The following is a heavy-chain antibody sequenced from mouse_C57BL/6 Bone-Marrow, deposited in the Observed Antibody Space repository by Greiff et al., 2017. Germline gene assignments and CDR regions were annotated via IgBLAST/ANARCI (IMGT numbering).Heavy chain of an antibody. CDR2: INPNNGGT. CDR1: GYTFTDYY. Sequence: EVQLQQSGPELVKPGASVKISCKASGYTFTDYYMNWVKQSHGKSLEWIGDINPNNGGTSYNQKFKGKATLTVAKSSSTAYMALPSLTTEDSAVYYCASSADYCGSSYPHWYCDVWGTGTTVTVSS. CDR3: ASSADYCGSSYPHWYCDV. D-gene: IGHD1-1*01. V-gene: IGHV1-26*01. J-gene: IGHJ1*03.